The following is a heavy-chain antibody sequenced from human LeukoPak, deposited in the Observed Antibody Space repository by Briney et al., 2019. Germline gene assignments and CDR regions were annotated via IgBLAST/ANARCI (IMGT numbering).Heavy chain of an antibody. J-gene: IGHJ4*02. CDR1: GFTVSSNY. Sequence: PGGSLRLSCAASGFTVSSNYMSWVRQAPGKGLEWVSVIYSGGSTYYADSVKGRFTISRDNSKNTLYLQMNSLRAEDTAVYYCAKVPLGYCSGGSCSGPYYFDYWGQGTLVTVSS. CDR3: AKVPLGYCSGGSCSGPYYFDY. CDR2: IYSGGST. V-gene: IGHV3-53*01. D-gene: IGHD2-15*01.